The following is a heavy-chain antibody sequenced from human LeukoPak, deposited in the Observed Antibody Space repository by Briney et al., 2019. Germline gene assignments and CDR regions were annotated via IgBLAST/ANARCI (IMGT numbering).Heavy chain of an antibody. Sequence: SQTLSLTCAITGDGVSSNSAAWNWIRQSPSRGLEWLGRTYYRSKWYNDYAVSMKSRITINPDTSKNQFSLQLNSVTPEDTAVYYCARSLDSSGWFYYFDYWGQGTLVTVSS. CDR3: ARSLDSSGWFYYFDY. D-gene: IGHD6-19*01. CDR2: TYYRSKWYN. V-gene: IGHV6-1*01. CDR1: GDGVSSNSAA. J-gene: IGHJ4*02.